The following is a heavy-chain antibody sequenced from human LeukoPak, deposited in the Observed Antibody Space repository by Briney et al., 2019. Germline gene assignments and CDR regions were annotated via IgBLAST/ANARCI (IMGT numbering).Heavy chain of an antibody. CDR3: ARDGDYYYDSSGYWDYYFDY. D-gene: IGHD3-22*01. V-gene: IGHV1-69*13. J-gene: IGHJ4*02. CDR1: GGTFSSYA. Sequence: ASVKVSCKASGGTFSSYAISWVRQAPGQGLEWMGGIIPIFGTANYAQKFQGRVTITADEPTSTAYMELSSLRSEDTAVYYCARDGDYYYDSSGYWDYYFDYWGQGTLVTVSS. CDR2: IIPIFGTA.